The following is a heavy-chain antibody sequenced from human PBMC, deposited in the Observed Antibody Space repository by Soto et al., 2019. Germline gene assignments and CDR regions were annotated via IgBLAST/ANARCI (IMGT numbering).Heavy chain of an antibody. V-gene: IGHV3-33*01. CDR3: ARDLAPHGWSQGYYYYGMDV. CDR1: GFTFRSYG. CDR2: IWYDGSNK. D-gene: IGHD2-15*01. Sequence: VQLVESGGGFVQPGRYLRLSCAASGFTFRSYGMHWVRQAPGKGLEWVAGIWYDGSNKYYADSVKGRFTISRDNSKNTLYLQMNSLRAEDTAVYYCARDLAPHGWSQGYYYYGMDVWGQGTTVTVSS. J-gene: IGHJ6*02.